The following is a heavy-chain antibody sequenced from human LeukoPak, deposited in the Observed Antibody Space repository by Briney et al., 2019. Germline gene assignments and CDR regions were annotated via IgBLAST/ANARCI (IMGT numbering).Heavy chain of an antibody. D-gene: IGHD2-2*01. CDR1: GFTFSSCG. J-gene: IGHJ4*02. CDR3: VSGYCSSTSSRFAY. Sequence: PGRSLRLSCSASGFTFSSCGMHWVRQAPGKGLEYVSSMTSNGGSTYYADSVKGRFTISRDNSKNTLFLQMSSLRAEDSAVYYCVSGYCSSTSSRFAYWGQGTLVTVSS. CDR2: MTSNGGST. V-gene: IGHV3-64D*06.